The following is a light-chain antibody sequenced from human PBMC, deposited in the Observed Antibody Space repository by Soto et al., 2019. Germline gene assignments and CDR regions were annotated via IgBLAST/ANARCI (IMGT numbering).Light chain of an antibody. V-gene: IGKV1-6*01. Sequence: AIQMTQSPSSLSASVGDRVAISCRASQDIRNTLAWYQQKPGEAPKLLIFAASNLQSGVPSRFSGSGSVTDFTLAITGLQPEDFATYYCLQDYNYPRVFGQGTRLEI. J-gene: IGKJ5*01. CDR2: AAS. CDR1: QDIRNT. CDR3: LQDYNYPRV.